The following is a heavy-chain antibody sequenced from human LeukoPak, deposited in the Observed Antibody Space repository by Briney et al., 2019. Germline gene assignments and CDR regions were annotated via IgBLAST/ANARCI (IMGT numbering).Heavy chain of an antibody. J-gene: IGHJ5*02. CDR2: IWYDGSNK. CDR3: ARARVVPAAIHWFDP. Sequence: GGSLRLSCAASGFTFSSYGMHWVRQAPGKGLEWVAVIWYDGSNKYYADSVKGRFTISRDNSKNTLYLQMNSLRAEDTAVYHCARARVVPAAIHWFDPWGQGTLVTVSS. CDR1: GFTFSSYG. D-gene: IGHD2-2*01. V-gene: IGHV3-33*01.